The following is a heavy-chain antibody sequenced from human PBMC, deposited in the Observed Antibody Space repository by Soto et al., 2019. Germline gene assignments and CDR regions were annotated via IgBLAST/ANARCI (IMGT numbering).Heavy chain of an antibody. V-gene: IGHV3-53*01. Sequence: GGSLRLSCAASGFPVSSKYINWVRQAPGKGLEWVSVMYGDGSTYYADSAKGRFTISRDNSKNTLFLQMNSLRAEDTALYYCATYSSSEGYSYGMDVWGQGTTVTVSS. CDR2: MYGDGST. CDR1: GFPVSSKY. D-gene: IGHD6-6*01. J-gene: IGHJ6*02. CDR3: ATYSSSEGYSYGMDV.